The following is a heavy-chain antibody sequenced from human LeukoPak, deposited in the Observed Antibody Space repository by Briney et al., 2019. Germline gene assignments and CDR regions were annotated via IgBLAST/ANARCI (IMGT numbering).Heavy chain of an antibody. D-gene: IGHD1-1*01. V-gene: IGHV4-39*01. CDR3: ARRSTTWNAFDI. Sequence: SETLSLTCTVSSDSFSSIYYWGWLRQPPGKGPEWIGSISYSGITYYNPSLKSRVIISVDTSKNQFSLQLESVTAAGTGVYYCARRSTTWNAFDIWGQGTMLTVSS. CDR1: SDSFSSIYY. J-gene: IGHJ3*02. CDR2: ISYSGIT.